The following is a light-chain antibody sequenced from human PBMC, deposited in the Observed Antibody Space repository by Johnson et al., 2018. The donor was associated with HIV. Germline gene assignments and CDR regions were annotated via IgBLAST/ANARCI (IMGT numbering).Light chain of an antibody. Sequence: QSVLTQPPSVSAAPGQKVIISCSGSSSNIGNNYVSWYQQLPGTAPKLLIYDNNKRPSGIPDRFSGSKSGASATLDLTGLQTGAEADDYCGTWDTSLNVYVFGTGTKVTVL. V-gene: IGLV1-51*01. CDR3: GTWDTSLNVYV. J-gene: IGLJ1*01. CDR2: DNN. CDR1: SSNIGNNY.